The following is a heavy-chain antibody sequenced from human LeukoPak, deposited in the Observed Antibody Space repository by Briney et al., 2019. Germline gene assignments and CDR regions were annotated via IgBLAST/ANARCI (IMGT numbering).Heavy chain of an antibody. Sequence: GGSPRLSCAASGFTFSSYGMHWVRQAPGKGLEWVAVISYDGSNKYYADSVKGRFTISRDNSKNTLYLQMNSLRAEDTAVYYCAKVLDTAMGIDYWGQGTLVTVSS. CDR2: ISYDGSNK. D-gene: IGHD5-18*01. J-gene: IGHJ4*02. V-gene: IGHV3-30*18. CDR1: GFTFSSYG. CDR3: AKVLDTAMGIDY.